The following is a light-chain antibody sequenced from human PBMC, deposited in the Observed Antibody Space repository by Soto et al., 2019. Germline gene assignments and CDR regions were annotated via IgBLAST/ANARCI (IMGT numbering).Light chain of an antibody. CDR1: QRVSSN. CDR2: DAS. CDR3: QQRSNWPT. Sequence: SPPTLSLSPGERVPLSCRASQRVSSNVAWYQQKPGQAPRLLIYDASNRATGIPARFSGSGSGTDFTLTISSLEPEDFAVYYCQQRSNWPTFGQGTRLEIK. V-gene: IGKV3-11*01. J-gene: IGKJ5*01.